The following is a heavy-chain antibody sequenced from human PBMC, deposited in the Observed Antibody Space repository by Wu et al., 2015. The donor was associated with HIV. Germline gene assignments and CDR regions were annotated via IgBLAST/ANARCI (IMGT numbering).Heavy chain of an antibody. Sequence: QVQVVQSGAEVKKPGASVKVSCKASGYPFTTYDIKWVRQATGQGLEWMGWMNPNSGNTGYAQKFQGRVTMTRNTSISTVYAELSSLRSEDTAVYNCVRGGGRNIATDVFDMWGQGDNGHRLL. CDR1: GYPFTTYD. D-gene: IGHD1-26*01. J-gene: IGHJ3*02. CDR2: MNPNSGNT. CDR3: VRGGGRNIATDVFDM. V-gene: IGHV1-8*01.